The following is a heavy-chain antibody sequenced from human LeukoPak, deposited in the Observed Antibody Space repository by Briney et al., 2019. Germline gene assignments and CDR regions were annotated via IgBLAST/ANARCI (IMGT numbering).Heavy chain of an antibody. J-gene: IGHJ4*02. V-gene: IGHV4-59*01. CDR3: AREIYGDYASYAAYYFDY. D-gene: IGHD4-17*01. CDR2: IYYSGST. CDR1: GGSISSYY. Sequence: SETLSLTCTVSGGSISSYYWSWIRQPPGKGLEWIGYIYYSGSTNYNPSLKSRVTISVDTSKNQFSLKLSSVTAADTAVYYCAREIYGDYASYAAYYFDYWGQGTLVTVSS.